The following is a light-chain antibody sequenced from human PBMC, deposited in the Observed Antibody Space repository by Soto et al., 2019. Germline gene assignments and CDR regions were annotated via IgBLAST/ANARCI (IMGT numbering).Light chain of an antibody. J-gene: IGKJ3*01. CDR3: QHYGSSPRGFT. Sequence: EIVLTQSPGTLSLSPGERATLPCRASQSVSSSYLAWYQQKPGQAPRLLIYGASSRATGIPDRFSGSVSGTDFTLTISRLEPEDFAIYYWQHYGSSPRGFTFGPGTKVDIK. V-gene: IGKV3-20*01. CDR2: GAS. CDR1: QSVSSSY.